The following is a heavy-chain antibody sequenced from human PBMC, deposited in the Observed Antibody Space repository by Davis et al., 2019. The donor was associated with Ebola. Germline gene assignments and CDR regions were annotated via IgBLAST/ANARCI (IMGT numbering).Heavy chain of an antibody. CDR1: GYTFTNYY. Sequence: ASVKVSCKASGYTFTNYYIHWVRQAPGQGLEWMGRINPNSGGTYYAQKFQGRVTMTRDTSISTAYMELSRLTSDDTVVYYCARGTNYGLDVWGQGTTVTVSS. J-gene: IGHJ6*02. CDR2: INPNSGGT. CDR3: ARGTNYGLDV. V-gene: IGHV1-2*05.